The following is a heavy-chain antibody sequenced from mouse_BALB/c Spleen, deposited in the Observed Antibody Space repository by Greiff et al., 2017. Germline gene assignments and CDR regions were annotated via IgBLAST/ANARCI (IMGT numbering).Heavy chain of an antibody. V-gene: IGHV1S56*01. CDR2: IYPGDGST. CDR1: GYTFTSYY. J-gene: IGHJ1*01. D-gene: IGHD2-13*01. CDR3: ARDYGEWYFDV. Sequence: QVQLQQSGPELVKPGASVKMSCKASGYTFTSYYIHWVKQRPGQGLEWIGWIYPGDGSTKYNEKFKGKTTLTADKSSSTAYMLLSSLTSEDSAIYFCARDYGEWYFDVWGAGTTVTVSS.